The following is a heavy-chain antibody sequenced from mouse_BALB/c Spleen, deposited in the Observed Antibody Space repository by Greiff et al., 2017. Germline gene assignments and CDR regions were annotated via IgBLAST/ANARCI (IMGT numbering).Heavy chain of an antibody. D-gene: IGHD4-1*01. J-gene: IGHJ4*01. CDR3: ARRPPGTAMDY. CDR2: ISSGGSYT. CDR1: GFTFSSYA. V-gene: IGHV5-9-4*01. Sequence: DVQLVESGGGLVKPGGSLKLSCAASGFTFSSYAMSWVRQSPEKRLEWVAEISSGGSYTYYPDTVTGRFTISRDNAKNTLYLEMSSLRSEDTAMYYCARRPPGTAMDYWGQGTSVTVSS.